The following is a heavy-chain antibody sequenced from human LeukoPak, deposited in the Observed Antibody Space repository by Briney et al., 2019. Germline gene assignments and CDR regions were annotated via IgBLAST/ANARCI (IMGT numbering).Heavy chain of an antibody. CDR1: GFTFSSYE. V-gene: IGHV3-48*01. Sequence: GGSLRLSCAASGFTFSSYEMNWVRQAPGKGLEWVSYISSPSSTIYYADSVKGRFTISRDNAKNSLYLQMNSLRAEDTAVYYCARDRSEYQLLWVGHSSWFDPWGQGTLVTVSS. CDR2: ISSPSSTI. CDR3: ARDRSEYQLLWVGHSSWFDP. D-gene: IGHD2-2*01. J-gene: IGHJ5*02.